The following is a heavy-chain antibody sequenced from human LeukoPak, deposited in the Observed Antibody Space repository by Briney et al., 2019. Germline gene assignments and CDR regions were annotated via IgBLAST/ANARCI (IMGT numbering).Heavy chain of an antibody. V-gene: IGHV3-23*01. Sequence: GGSLRLSCAASGFTFSSYGMSWVRQAPGKGLEWVSAISGSGGSTYYADSVKGRFTISRDNSKNTLYLQMNSLRAEDTAVYYCAKAYDILTGYSRPYYYYMDVWGKGTTVTISS. CDR2: ISGSGGST. CDR1: GFTFSSYG. CDR3: AKAYDILTGYSRPYYYYMDV. J-gene: IGHJ6*03. D-gene: IGHD3-9*01.